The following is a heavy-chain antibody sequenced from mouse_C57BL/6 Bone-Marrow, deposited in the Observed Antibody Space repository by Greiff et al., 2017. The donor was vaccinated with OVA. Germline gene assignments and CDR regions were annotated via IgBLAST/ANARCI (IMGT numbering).Heavy chain of an antibody. CDR1: GYTFTDYY. Sequence: VHVKQSGPVLVKPGASVKMSCKASGYTFTDYYMNWVKQSHGKSLEWIGVINPYNGGTSYNQKFKGKATLTVDKSSSTAYMELNSLTSEDSAVYYCARWPYGGFDYWGQGTTLTVSS. J-gene: IGHJ2*01. CDR2: INPYNGGT. D-gene: IGHD1-1*01. CDR3: ARWPYGGFDY. V-gene: IGHV1-19*01.